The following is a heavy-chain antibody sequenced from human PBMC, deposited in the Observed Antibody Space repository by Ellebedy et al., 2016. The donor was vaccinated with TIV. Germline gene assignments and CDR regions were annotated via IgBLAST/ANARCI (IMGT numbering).Heavy chain of an antibody. D-gene: IGHD3-10*01. Sequence: GESLKISCKGSGYSFTSYWIGWVRQMPGKGLEWMGIIWPGDSDTRYSPSFQGQVTISVDKSITTAYLQWSSLKASDTAMYYCARLWFGELPQVYWYLDLWGRGTLVTVSS. V-gene: IGHV5-51*01. J-gene: IGHJ2*01. CDR1: GYSFTSYW. CDR2: IWPGDSDT. CDR3: ARLWFGELPQVYWYLDL.